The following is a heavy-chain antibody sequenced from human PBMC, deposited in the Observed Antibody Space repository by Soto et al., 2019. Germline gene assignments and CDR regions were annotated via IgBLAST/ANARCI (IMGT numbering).Heavy chain of an antibody. CDR3: ARGYDTALAPIF. Sequence: SETLSLTCAVYGGSFSSYHWSWIRQTPGKGLEWIGEINHLTTTNYNPSLKSRVIISLDTPKNQFSLKLSSVTAADTAAYYCARGYDTALAPIFWGQGILVTVS. CDR1: GGSFSSYH. J-gene: IGHJ4*02. V-gene: IGHV4-34*01. D-gene: IGHD5-18*01. CDR2: INHLTTT.